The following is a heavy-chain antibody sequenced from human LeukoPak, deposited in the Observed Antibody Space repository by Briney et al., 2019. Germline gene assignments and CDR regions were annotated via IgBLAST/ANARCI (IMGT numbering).Heavy chain of an antibody. CDR1: GYTLTELS. J-gene: IGHJ4*02. CDR2: FDPEDGET. Sequence: GASVKVSCKVSGYTLTELSMHWVRQAPGKGLEWMGGFDPEDGETIYAQKFQGRVTITADKSTSTAYMELSSLRSEDTAVYYCARIPSTSFDYWGQGTLVTVSS. CDR3: ARIPSTSFDY. D-gene: IGHD2-2*01. V-gene: IGHV1-24*01.